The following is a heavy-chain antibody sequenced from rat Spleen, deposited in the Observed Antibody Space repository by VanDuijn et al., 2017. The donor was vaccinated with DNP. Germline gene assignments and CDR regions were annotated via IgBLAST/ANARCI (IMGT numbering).Heavy chain of an antibody. CDR3: ARHSGYDGYSPMDA. Sequence: EVQLVESGGGLVQPGRSLKLSCAASGFTFSDYYMAWVRQAPKKGLEWVASISYEGSSTYYGDSVKGRFTISRDNAKSTLYLQMNSLRSEDTATYYCARHSGYDGYSPMDAWGQGTSVTVSS. CDR1: GFTFSDYY. D-gene: IGHD1-12*03. CDR2: ISYEGSST. J-gene: IGHJ4*01. V-gene: IGHV5-22*01.